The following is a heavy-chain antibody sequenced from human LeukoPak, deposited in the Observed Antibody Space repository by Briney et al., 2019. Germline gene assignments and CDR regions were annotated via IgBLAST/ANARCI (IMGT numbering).Heavy chain of an antibody. J-gene: IGHJ4*02. CDR3: ARRLGSGWSLDYFDY. D-gene: IGHD6-19*01. Sequence: GESLKISCKASGFGFTSYWIGWVRQMPGKGLEWMGIIYPGDSDIRYSPSFQGQVTISADKSISTAYLQWSSLKASDTAMYYCARRLGSGWSLDYFDYWGQGTLVTVSS. V-gene: IGHV5-51*01. CDR1: GFGFTSYW. CDR2: IYPGDSDI.